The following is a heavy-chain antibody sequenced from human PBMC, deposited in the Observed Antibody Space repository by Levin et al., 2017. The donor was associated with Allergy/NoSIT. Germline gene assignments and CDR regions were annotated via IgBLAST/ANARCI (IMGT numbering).Heavy chain of an antibody. J-gene: IGHJ4*02. D-gene: IGHD1-1*01. CDR1: GGSISSSY. CDR2: IYYSGST. CDR3: ARSRPNWNDVDY. V-gene: IGHV4-59*01. Sequence: SQTLSLTCTVSGGSISSSYWSWIRQPPGKGLEWIGYIYYSGSTNYNPSLKSRVTISVDTSKNQFSLKLSSVTAADTAVYYCARSRPNWNDVDYWGQGTLVTVSS.